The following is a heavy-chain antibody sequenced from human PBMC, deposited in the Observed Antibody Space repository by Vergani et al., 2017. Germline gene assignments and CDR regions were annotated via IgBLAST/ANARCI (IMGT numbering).Heavy chain of an antibody. CDR3: ASDSGSYLGSPFDY. V-gene: IGHV3-23*01. Sequence: EVQLLESGGGLVQPGGSLRLSCAASGFTFSTYAMSWVRQAPGKGLEWVSAISGSGGSTYNADSVKGRFTISRDNSNNTLYLQMNSLRAEDTAVYYCASDSGSYLGSPFDYWGQGTLVTVSS. CDR2: ISGSGGST. J-gene: IGHJ4*02. D-gene: IGHD1-26*01. CDR1: GFTFSTYA.